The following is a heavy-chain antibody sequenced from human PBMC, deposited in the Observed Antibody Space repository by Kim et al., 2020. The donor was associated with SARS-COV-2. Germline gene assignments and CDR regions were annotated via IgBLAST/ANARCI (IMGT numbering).Heavy chain of an antibody. CDR3: ARQSYDSTGYYSVDKYYF. J-gene: IGHJ4*01. CDR1: GGSISSYY. Sequence: SETLSLTCTVSGGSISSYYWSWIRQPPGKGLEWIGYISYSGSTNSNPSLKSRVTISVDTSKNQFSLKLSSVTAAATAVYDCARQSYDSTGYYSVDKYYF. D-gene: IGHD3-22*01. CDR2: ISYSGST. V-gene: IGHV4-59*01.